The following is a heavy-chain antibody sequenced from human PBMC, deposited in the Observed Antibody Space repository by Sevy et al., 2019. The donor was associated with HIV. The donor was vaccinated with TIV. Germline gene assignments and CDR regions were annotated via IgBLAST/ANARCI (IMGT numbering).Heavy chain of an antibody. D-gene: IGHD2-21*01. Sequence: GGSLRLSCTASGFTFSSYDMNWVRQAPGKGLEWVSKISSSGSSIYYADSVKSRFTISRDNDKNSLNLQMNSLRAEDTAVYYCTRNGGACDNGFDPWGQGTLVTVSS. CDR2: ISSSGSSI. J-gene: IGHJ5*02. CDR3: TRNGGACDNGFDP. CDR1: GFTFSSYD. V-gene: IGHV3-48*03.